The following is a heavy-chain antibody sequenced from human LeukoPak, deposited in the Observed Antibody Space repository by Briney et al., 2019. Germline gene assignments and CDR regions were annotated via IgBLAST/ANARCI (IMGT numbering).Heavy chain of an antibody. J-gene: IGHJ5*02. D-gene: IGHD1-1*01. V-gene: IGHV3-72*01. Sequence: HPRGSLRLSCAASGFTFSDHYMDWVRQAPGKGLEWVGRIRNKANSYTTEFAASVKGRFTISRDDSKNSLYLQMNSLKTEDTAVYYCARGIQRNWFDPWGQGTLVTVSS. CDR2: IRNKANSYTT. CDR3: ARGIQRNWFDP. CDR1: GFTFSDHY.